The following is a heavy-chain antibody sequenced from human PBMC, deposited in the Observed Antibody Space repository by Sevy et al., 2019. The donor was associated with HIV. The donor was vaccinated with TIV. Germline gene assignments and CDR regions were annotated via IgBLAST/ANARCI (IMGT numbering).Heavy chain of an antibody. CDR3: ARSGGFSVHGMDV. J-gene: IGHJ6*02. Sequence: ASVKVSCKASGYTFISFDINWVRQAPGQGLEWMGWMSPSSGNTAYAQKFQGRVTMTRSTSISTAYMDLSSLTSEDTAVYFCARSGGFSVHGMDVWGQGATVTVSS. D-gene: IGHD3-10*01. CDR1: GYTFISFD. V-gene: IGHV1-8*01. CDR2: MSPSSGNT.